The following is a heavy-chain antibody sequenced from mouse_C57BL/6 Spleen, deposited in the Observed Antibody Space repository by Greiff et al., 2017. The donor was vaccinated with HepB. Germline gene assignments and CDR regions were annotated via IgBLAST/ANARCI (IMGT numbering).Heavy chain of an antibody. V-gene: IGHV1-59*01. Sequence: VQLQQPGAELVRPGTSVKLSCKASGYTFTSYWMHWVKQRPGQGLEWIGVIDPSDSYTNYNQKFKGKATLTVDTSSSTAYMQLSSLTSEDSAVYYCARRRDYLWYFDVWGTGTTVTVSS. J-gene: IGHJ1*03. D-gene: IGHD2-4*01. CDR2: IDPSDSYT. CDR3: ARRRDYLWYFDV. CDR1: GYTFTSYW.